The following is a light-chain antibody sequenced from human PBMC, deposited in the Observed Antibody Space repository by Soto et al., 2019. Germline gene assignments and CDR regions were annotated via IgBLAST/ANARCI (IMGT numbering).Light chain of an antibody. CDR3: QQYGRSSLT. Sequence: EIVLTQSPGTLSLSPGERATLSCRASQSVSSNYLAWYQQKPGQAPGLLIYGASNKATGIPDRFSGSGSGTDFSLTISRLEPEDFAVYYCQQYGRSSLTFGGGTKVEIK. V-gene: IGKV3-20*01. CDR1: QSVSSNY. CDR2: GAS. J-gene: IGKJ4*01.